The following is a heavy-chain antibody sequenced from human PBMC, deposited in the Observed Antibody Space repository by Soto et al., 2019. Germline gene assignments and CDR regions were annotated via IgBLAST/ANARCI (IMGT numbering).Heavy chain of an antibody. V-gene: IGHV1-24*01. CDR1: GYTLTELS. D-gene: IGHD5-18*01. Sequence: ASVKVSCKVSGYTLTELSMHWVRQAPGKGLEWMGGFDPEDGETIYAQKFQGRVTMTEDTSTDTAYMELSSLRSDDTAVYYCARHTVQLWLLNYYFDYWGQGTLVTVSS. CDR3: ARHTVQLWLLNYYFDY. J-gene: IGHJ4*02. CDR2: FDPEDGET.